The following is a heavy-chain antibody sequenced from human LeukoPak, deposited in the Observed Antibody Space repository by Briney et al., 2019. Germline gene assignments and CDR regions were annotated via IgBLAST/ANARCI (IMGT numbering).Heavy chain of an antibody. Sequence: PGGSLRLSCAASGFTFSSSAMSWVRQVPGKGLEWVSGISASGGSTYYADSVRGRFTISRDNSKNTLYVQMNSLRDEDTAVYYCAKEGDGDYYFDYWGQGTLVTVSS. CDR1: GFTFSSSA. V-gene: IGHV3-23*01. D-gene: IGHD4-17*01. J-gene: IGHJ4*02. CDR3: AKEGDGDYYFDY. CDR2: ISASGGST.